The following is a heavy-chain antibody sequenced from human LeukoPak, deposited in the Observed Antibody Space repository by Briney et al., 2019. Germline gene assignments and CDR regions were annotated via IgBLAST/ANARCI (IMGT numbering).Heavy chain of an antibody. CDR2: ISISSSYI. CDR1: GFTFSSYS. CDR3: ARTYDSSGYWPDYYGMDV. V-gene: IGHV3-21*01. Sequence: GGSLRLSCAASGFTFSSYSMNWVRQAPGKGWEGAPSISISSSYIYYADSVKGRFTISRDNSKNTLYLQMNSLRAEDTAVYYCARTYDSSGYWPDYYGMDVWGQGTTVTVSS. D-gene: IGHD3-22*01. J-gene: IGHJ6*02.